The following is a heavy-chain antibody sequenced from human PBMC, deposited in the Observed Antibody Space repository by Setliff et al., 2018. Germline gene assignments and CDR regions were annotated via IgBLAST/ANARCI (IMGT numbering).Heavy chain of an antibody. CDR2: IYYSGST. J-gene: IGHJ2*01. CDR3: AGSRTIAVKGGVFAV. V-gene: IGHV4-31*03. D-gene: IGHD6-19*01. Sequence: SETLSLTCSVSGASISSDGYYWSWIRQYPGKGLEWIGYIYYSGSTYYNPSLKRRVTISLDTSENQFSLELTSVTAADTAVYYCAGSRTIAVKGGVFAVWGRGTRVAVSS. CDR1: GASISSDGYY.